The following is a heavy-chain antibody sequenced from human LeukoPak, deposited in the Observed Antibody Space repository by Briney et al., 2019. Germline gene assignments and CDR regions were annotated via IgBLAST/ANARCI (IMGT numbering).Heavy chain of an antibody. V-gene: IGHV4-34*01. CDR1: GGSFSGYY. Sequence: SETLSLTCAVYGGSFSGYYWSWIRQPPGKGLEWIGEINHSGSTNYNPSLKSRVTISVDTSKNQFSLKLSSVTAADTAVYYCARLRYYYDSSVKGPQPKEGWYFDLWGRGTLATVSS. CDR3: ARLRYYYDSSVKGPQPKEGWYFDL. CDR2: INHSGST. J-gene: IGHJ2*01. D-gene: IGHD3-22*01.